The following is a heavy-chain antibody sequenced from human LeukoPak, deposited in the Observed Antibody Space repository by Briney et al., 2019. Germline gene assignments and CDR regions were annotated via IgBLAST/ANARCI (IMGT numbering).Heavy chain of an antibody. Sequence: GGSLRLSCAASGFTFSGYWMTWVRQAPGKGLEWVANIKQDGSEKNYVDSVKGRFTISRDNAKNSLYLQMNSLRAEDTAVYYCAREKEGYCSRTSCYLDYYYYYMDVWGKGTTVTISS. D-gene: IGHD2-2*01. CDR3: AREKEGYCSRTSCYLDYYYYYMDV. V-gene: IGHV3-7*01. CDR1: GFTFSGYW. J-gene: IGHJ6*03. CDR2: IKQDGSEK.